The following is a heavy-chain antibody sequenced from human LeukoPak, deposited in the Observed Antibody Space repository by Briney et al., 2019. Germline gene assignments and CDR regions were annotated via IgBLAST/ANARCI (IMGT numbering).Heavy chain of an antibody. CDR2: MYFSGTT. CDR3: ARLIGDWGPGWYYFDI. D-gene: IGHD7-27*01. Sequence: PSETLSLTCTVSRGDIDSDYWSWIRQPPGKGLELIGYMYFSGTTNYNASLQSRVTMSVETSKNQFSLRLTSVTASDTAVYYCARLIGDWGPGWYYFDIWGHGIPVSVSA. J-gene: IGHJ4*01. CDR1: RGDIDSDY. V-gene: IGHV4-59*01.